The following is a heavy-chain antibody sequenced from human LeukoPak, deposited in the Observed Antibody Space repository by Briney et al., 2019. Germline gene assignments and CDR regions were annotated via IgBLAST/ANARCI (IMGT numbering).Heavy chain of an antibody. CDR1: GYTFTSYD. CDR3: AIKLSSGGY. Sequence: ASVKVSCKASGYTFTSYDVNWVRQAPGQGLEWMGWVSPNSANTAYAQKFQGRVTMTRNTSISTAYMELSSLRSEDTAVYYCAIKLSSGGYWGQGTLVTVSS. V-gene: IGHV1-8*01. J-gene: IGHJ4*02. D-gene: IGHD3-22*01. CDR2: VSPNSANT.